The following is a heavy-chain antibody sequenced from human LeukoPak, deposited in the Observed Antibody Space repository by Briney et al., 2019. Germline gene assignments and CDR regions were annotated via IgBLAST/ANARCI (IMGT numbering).Heavy chain of an antibody. V-gene: IGHV4-34*01. CDR2: INHSGST. CDR3: ARGLEIVGATSFDY. J-gene: IGHJ4*02. CDR1: GGSFSGYY. Sequence: PTETLSLTCAVYGGSFSGYYWSWIRQPPGEGLEWIGEINHSGSTNYNPSLKSRVTISVDTSKNQFSLKLSSVTAADTAVYYCARGLEIVGATSFDYWGQGTLVTVSS. D-gene: IGHD1-26*01.